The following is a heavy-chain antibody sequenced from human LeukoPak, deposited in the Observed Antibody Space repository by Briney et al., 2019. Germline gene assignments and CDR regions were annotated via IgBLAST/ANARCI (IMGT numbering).Heavy chain of an antibody. Sequence: GGSLRLSCAASGFTFSSYAMSWVRQAPGRGLEWVSSISGSGGSTYYADSVKGRFTISRDNSKNTLYLQMYSLRAEDTAVYYCAKVEGASKASVYWGQGALVTVSS. J-gene: IGHJ4*02. CDR1: GFTFSSYA. CDR2: ISGSGGST. V-gene: IGHV3-23*01. CDR3: AKVEGASKASVY. D-gene: IGHD1-1*01.